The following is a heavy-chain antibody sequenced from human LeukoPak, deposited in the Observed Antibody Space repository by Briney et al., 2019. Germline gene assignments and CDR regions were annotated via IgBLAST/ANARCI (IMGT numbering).Heavy chain of an antibody. D-gene: IGHD1-26*01. CDR1: GVSISSTTYY. CDR2: IYYSGNT. J-gene: IGHJ4*02. CDR3: ARHYLGGNYPDYFNH. Sequence: SETLSLTCIVSGVSISSTTYYWGWLRQPPGKRREWIGSIYYSGNTYYNPSLKSRVTISIDTSKNQFSLNLSSVTAADTALYSCARHYLGGNYPDYFNHWGQGTLVTVSS. V-gene: IGHV4-39*01.